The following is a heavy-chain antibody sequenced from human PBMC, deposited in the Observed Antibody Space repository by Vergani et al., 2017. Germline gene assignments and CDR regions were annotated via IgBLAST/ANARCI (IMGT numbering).Heavy chain of an antibody. Sequence: QVQLQQSGPGLVKPSQTLSLTCAISGDSVSSNSAAWNWIGQSPSRGLEWLGRTYYRSKWYNDYAVSVKSRITINPDTSKNQFSLQLNSVTPEDTAVYYCARESRYSGYWYYYYYYMDVWGKGTTVTVSS. J-gene: IGHJ6*03. D-gene: IGHD5-12*01. CDR2: TYYRSKWYN. CDR3: ARESRYSGYWYYYYYYMDV. CDR1: GDSVSSNSAA. V-gene: IGHV6-1*01.